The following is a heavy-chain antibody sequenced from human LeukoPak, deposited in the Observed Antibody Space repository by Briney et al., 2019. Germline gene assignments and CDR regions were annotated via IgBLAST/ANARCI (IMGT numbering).Heavy chain of an antibody. J-gene: IGHJ5*02. Sequence: GGSLRLSCAASGFTFSDFSINWVRQAPGKGLEWVSSINPTSTSIYYADAVRGRFTISRDDSKNMLYPQMNTLKTEDTAVYYCTTADSSGYPNWFDPWGQGTLVTVSS. CDR3: TTADSSGYPNWFDP. CDR2: INPTSTSI. V-gene: IGHV3-21*03. CDR1: GFTFSDFS. D-gene: IGHD3-22*01.